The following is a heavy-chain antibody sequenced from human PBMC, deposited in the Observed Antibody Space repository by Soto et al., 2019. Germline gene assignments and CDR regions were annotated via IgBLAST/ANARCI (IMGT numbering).Heavy chain of an antibody. Sequence: SQTLSLTCAISGDSVSSNSAAWNWIRQSPSRGLEWLGRTYYRSKWFNDYAVSVKSRITINPDTSKNQFSLQLNSVTPEDTAVYYCARDLGAVGVVIHEYYYYYGMDVWGQGTTVTVSS. J-gene: IGHJ6*02. CDR1: GDSVSSNSAA. D-gene: IGHD3-3*01. V-gene: IGHV6-1*01. CDR2: TYYRSKWFN. CDR3: ARDLGAVGVVIHEYYYYYGMDV.